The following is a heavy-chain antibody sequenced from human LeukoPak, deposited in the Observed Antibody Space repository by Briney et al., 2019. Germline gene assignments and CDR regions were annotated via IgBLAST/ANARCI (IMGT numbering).Heavy chain of an antibody. J-gene: IGHJ3*02. CDR1: GGAISSYD. CDR2: IYDSGST. D-gene: IGHD3-22*01. V-gene: IGHV4-59*01. CDR3: ASLTTADAFDI. Sequence: SETLSLTCTVSGGAISSYDGSWIRQPPGKGLEWSGDIYDSGSTTYNHSLKSRVTISVDTSTKQFSPQVSSVTAAATAVYYCASLTTADAFDIWGQGTLVTVSS.